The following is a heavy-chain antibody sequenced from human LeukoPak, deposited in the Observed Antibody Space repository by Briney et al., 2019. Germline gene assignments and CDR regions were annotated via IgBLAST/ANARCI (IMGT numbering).Heavy chain of an antibody. J-gene: IGHJ4*02. CDR3: ARAPLGPSSVFDY. CDR1: GYTLTGYY. Sequence: GASVKVFCKASGYTLTGYYMHWVRQAPGQGLEWMGWINPNSGGTNYAQKFQGRVTMTRDTSISTAYMGLSRLRSDDTAVYYCARAPLGPSSVFDYWGQGTLVTVSS. D-gene: IGHD3-16*01. CDR2: INPNSGGT. V-gene: IGHV1-2*02.